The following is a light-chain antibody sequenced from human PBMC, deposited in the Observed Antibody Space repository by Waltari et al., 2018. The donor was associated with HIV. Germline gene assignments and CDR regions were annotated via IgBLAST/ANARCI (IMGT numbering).Light chain of an antibody. V-gene: IGKV4-1*01. CDR1: QSVLSTTRNVNY. Sequence: DTVLTQSPDSLTVSLGERATINCKARQSVLSTTRNVNYLAWYQQKPGHPPKLLISWASGRRSGVPDRFSGGGSGTDFTLTISSLQAEDVAVYYCQQYYSHPRTFGQGTKLEI. CDR2: WAS. J-gene: IGKJ2*01. CDR3: QQYYSHPRT.